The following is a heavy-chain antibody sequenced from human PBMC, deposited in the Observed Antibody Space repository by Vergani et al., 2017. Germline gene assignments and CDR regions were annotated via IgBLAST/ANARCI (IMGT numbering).Heavy chain of an antibody. V-gene: IGHV1-18*04. CDR2: ISPYNHKT. D-gene: IGHD5-24*01. Sequence: QAQLGQSDSEVKKPGDSVTLSCKTSGYTFVNHPITWVRQAPGQGLEWMGWISPYNHKTLYSQKVEGRVTMTSDTSSSAVFLELWRLTSDDTAIYYCARSQMATNDFDLWGRGTLVTVSS. J-gene: IGHJ4*02. CDR1: GYTFVNHP. CDR3: ARSQMATNDFDL.